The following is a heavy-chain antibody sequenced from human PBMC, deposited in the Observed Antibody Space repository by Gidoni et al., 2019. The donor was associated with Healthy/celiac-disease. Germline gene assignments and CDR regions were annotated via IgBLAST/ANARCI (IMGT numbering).Heavy chain of an antibody. J-gene: IGHJ6*02. CDR3: ARDWDVAARPGPYYYYYGMDV. V-gene: IGHV1-2*02. D-gene: IGHD6-6*01. CDR2: INPNSGGT. CDR1: GYTFTGYY. Sequence: QVQLVQSGAEVKKPGASVKVSCKASGYTFTGYYMHWGRQAPGQGLEWMGWINPNSGGTNYAQKFQGRVTMTRDTSISTAYMELSRLRSDDTAVYYCARDWDVAARPGPYYYYYGMDVWGQGTTVTVSS.